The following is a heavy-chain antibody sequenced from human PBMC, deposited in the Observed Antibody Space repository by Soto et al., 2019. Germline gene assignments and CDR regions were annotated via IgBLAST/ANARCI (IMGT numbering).Heavy chain of an antibody. D-gene: IGHD6-19*01. CDR3: AHRRGSSGWYSRFDP. V-gene: IGHV2-5*02. CDR2: IYWDDDK. CDR1: GFSLRTSEVG. Sequence: QITLKESGPTLVKPTQTLTLTCTFSGFSLRTSEVGVAWIRQPPGKALEWLALIYWDDDKRYSPSLKNRLTIXPDXSXSQVVLTMTNMGPVDTATYYCAHRRGSSGWYSRFDPWGQGTLVTVSS. J-gene: IGHJ5*02.